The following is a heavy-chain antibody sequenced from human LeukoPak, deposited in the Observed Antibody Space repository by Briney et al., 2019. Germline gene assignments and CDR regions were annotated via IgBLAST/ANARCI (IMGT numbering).Heavy chain of an antibody. CDR2: INTDGGSL. CDR1: GFTFSSYW. CDR3: ARRINYYDSSGYYYVRYFDS. J-gene: IGHJ4*02. D-gene: IGHD3-22*01. Sequence: GGSLRLSCAASGFTFSSYWMYWVRQAPGKGPVWVARINTDGGSLNYADSVKGRFTISRDNAKNTLYLQMNSLGAEDTAVYYCARRINYYDSSGYYYVRYFDSWGRGTLVAVSS. V-gene: IGHV3-74*01.